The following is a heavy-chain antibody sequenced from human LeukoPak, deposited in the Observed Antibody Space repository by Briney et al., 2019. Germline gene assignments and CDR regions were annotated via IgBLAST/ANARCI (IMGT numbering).Heavy chain of an antibody. CDR1: GFTFSSYA. V-gene: IGHV3-30-3*01. J-gene: IGHJ3*02. CDR2: ISYDGSNK. D-gene: IGHD3-22*01. Sequence: PGRSLRLSCAASGFTFSSYAMHWVRQAPGKGLEWVAVISYDGSNKYYADSVKGRFPISRDNSKNTLYLQMNSLRAEDTAVYYCARQRGNYDTRDAFDIWGQGTMVTVSS. CDR3: ARQRGNYDTRDAFDI.